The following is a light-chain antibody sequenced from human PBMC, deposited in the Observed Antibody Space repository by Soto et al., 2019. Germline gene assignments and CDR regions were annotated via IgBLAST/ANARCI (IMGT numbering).Light chain of an antibody. V-gene: IGKV3-15*01. Sequence: EIEMTQSPATLSVSPVERATLSCLASQSVSSNLAWYQQKPGQAPRLLIYGASTRATGIPARFSGSGSGTEFTLTISSLQSEDVAVYYCQQYNNWPLTFGRGTKVDIK. CDR1: QSVSSN. J-gene: IGKJ4*01. CDR2: GAS. CDR3: QQYNNWPLT.